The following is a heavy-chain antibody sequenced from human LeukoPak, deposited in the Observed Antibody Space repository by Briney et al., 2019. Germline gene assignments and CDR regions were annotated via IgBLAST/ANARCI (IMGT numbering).Heavy chain of an antibody. CDR2: IYYSGST. D-gene: IGHD5-18*01. J-gene: IGHJ4*02. CDR1: GGSISSGGYY. Sequence: PSQTLSLTCTVSGGSISSGGYYWSWIRQHPGKGLEWIGYIYYSGSTNYNPSLKSRVTISVDTSKNQFSLKLSSVTAADTAVYYCARVWGRGYSYVDYWGQGTLVTVSS. CDR3: ARVWGRGYSYVDY. V-gene: IGHV4-31*03.